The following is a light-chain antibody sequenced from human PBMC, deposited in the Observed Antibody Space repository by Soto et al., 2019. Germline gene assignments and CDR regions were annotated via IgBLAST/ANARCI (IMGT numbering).Light chain of an antibody. V-gene: IGKV1-5*03. CDR2: QAS. CDR3: QQYNSYSEWS. Sequence: DIQLTQSPSTLSASIGDRVTISCRASQSITNWLAWYQQKPGKAPKLLIYQASNLESGVPSRFSGSGSGTEFTLTITSLQPEDFAIYYCQQYNSYSEWSFGQGTKVEI. CDR1: QSITNW. J-gene: IGKJ1*01.